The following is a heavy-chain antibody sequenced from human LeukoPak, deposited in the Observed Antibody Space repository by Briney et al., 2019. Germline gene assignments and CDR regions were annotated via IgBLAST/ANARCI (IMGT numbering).Heavy chain of an antibody. V-gene: IGHV3-23*01. CDR3: GKTTTGYSSGRNPAWPIDY. CDR2: IFGSGGSA. Sequence: GSLRLPSTASGFTFISYAMYWVRQSPGKGLEWVSGIFGSGGSAHYTDSVKGRFTISRDNSQNTVYLQMNSLRAEDTAVYYCGKTTTGYSSGRNPAWPIDYWGQGTLVSVSS. D-gene: IGHD2-15*01. CDR1: GFTFISYA. J-gene: IGHJ4*02.